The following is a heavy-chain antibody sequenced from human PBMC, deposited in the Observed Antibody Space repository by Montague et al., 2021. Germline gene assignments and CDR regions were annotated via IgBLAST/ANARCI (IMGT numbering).Heavy chain of an antibody. CDR1: TASIFHAL. Sequence: SETLSLTCTVSTASIFHALWPLVRQPPGKALGWLAPMFYGGASSNNPSLKSRVTMSIDTSTNQFSLKLSFVTAADTAVYYCAKQDYFVSGTSYKGFDPWGQGILVTVAS. CDR2: MFYGGAS. J-gene: IGHJ5*02. V-gene: IGHV4-59*08. CDR3: AKQDYFVSGTSYKGFDP. D-gene: IGHD3-10*01.